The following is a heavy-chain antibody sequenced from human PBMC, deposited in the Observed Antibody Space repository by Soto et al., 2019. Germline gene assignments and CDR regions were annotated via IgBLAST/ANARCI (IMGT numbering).Heavy chain of an antibody. Sequence: PGESLKISCKGSGYSFTSYWIGWVRQMPGKGLEWMGIIYPGDSDTRYSPSFQGQVTISADKSISTAYLQWSSLKASDTAMYYCARLGGYSGYEPYYYYGMDVWGQGTKVTVSS. V-gene: IGHV5-51*01. CDR2: IYPGDSDT. CDR1: GYSFTSYW. CDR3: ARLGGYSGYEPYYYYGMDV. D-gene: IGHD5-12*01. J-gene: IGHJ6*02.